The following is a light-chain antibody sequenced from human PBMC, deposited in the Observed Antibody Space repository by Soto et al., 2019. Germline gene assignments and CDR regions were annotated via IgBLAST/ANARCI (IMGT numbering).Light chain of an antibody. CDR2: SGS. CDR3: MQALQTPVT. V-gene: IGKV2-28*01. J-gene: IGKJ4*01. CDR1: QSLLYSNGYNY. Sequence: DIVLTQSPLSLTVTPGEPASISCRSGQSLLYSNGYNYLDWYLQKPGQSPRLLIYSGSNRASGVPDRFSGSGSGTDFTLKISRVEAEDVGVYYCMQALQTPVTFGGGTKVDIK.